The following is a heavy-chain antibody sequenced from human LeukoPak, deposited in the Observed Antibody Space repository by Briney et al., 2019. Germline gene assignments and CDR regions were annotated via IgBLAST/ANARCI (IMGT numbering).Heavy chain of an antibody. CDR2: IYYSGST. CDR3: ARSKDILTGYCFDY. J-gene: IGHJ4*02. CDR1: GGSISSSSYY. V-gene: IGHV4-39*07. Sequence: PSETLSLTCTVSGGSISSSSYYWGWIRQPPGKGLEWIGSIYYSGSTYYNPSLKSRVTISVDTSKNQFSLKLSSVTAADTAVYYCARSKDILTGYCFDYWGQGTLVTVSS. D-gene: IGHD3-9*01.